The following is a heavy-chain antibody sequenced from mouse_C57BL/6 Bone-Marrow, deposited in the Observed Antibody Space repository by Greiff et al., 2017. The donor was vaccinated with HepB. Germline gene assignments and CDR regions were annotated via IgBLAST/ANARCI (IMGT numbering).Heavy chain of an antibody. CDR2: IRSKSSNYAT. Sequence: EVQRVESGGGLVQPKGSLKLSCAASGFTFNTYAMHWVSQAPGKGLEWVARIRSKSSNYATYYAVSVKDRFTISRDDSQSILYLQRNNLKTEDTAVYYCVGSAWFAYWGQGTLVTVSA. J-gene: IGHJ3*01. V-gene: IGHV10-3*01. CDR3: VGSAWFAY. CDR1: GFTFNTYA.